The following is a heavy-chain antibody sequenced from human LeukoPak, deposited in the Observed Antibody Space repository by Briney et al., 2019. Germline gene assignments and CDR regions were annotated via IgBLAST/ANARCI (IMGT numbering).Heavy chain of an antibody. D-gene: IGHD3-22*01. CDR1: GYIFTGYY. V-gene: IGHV1-2*02. J-gene: IGHJ3*02. CDR2: INPNSGDT. Sequence: GASVKVSCKASGYIFTGYYMHWVRQAPGQGLEWMGWINPNSGDTNYAQKFQGRVTMTRDTSISTAYMELSSLRSEDTAVYYCARDPPYYYDSSGPDPEAFDIWGQGTMVTVSS. CDR3: ARDPPYYYDSSGPDPEAFDI.